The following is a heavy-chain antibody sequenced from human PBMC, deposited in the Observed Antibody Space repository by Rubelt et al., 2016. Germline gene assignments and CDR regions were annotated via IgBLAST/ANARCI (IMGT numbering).Heavy chain of an antibody. D-gene: IGHD4-17*01. V-gene: IGHV2-5*02. J-gene: IGHJ4*02. CDR2: IYWDDDK. Sequence: QITLKESGPTLVKPTQTLTLTCTLSGISLTTSGVGVGWIRQPPGKALEWLALIYWDDDKHYSPSLKNRLTITKDTSNNQVVLTMTNMDPMDTATYYCAHRPYDSGDFFDYWGQGALVTVSS. CDR3: AHRPYDSGDFFDY. CDR1: GISLTTSGVG.